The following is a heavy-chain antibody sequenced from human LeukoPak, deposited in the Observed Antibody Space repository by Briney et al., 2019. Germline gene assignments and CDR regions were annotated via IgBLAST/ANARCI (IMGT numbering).Heavy chain of an antibody. D-gene: IGHD6-19*01. Sequence: GGSLRLSCAASGFTFDDYAMHWGRQAPGRGLEWVSLISWDGGSTYYADSVKGRFTISRDNSKNSLYLQMNSLRAEDTALYYCAKEVKDSSGWYRTETDAFDIWGQGTTVTVSS. V-gene: IGHV3-43D*03. CDR3: AKEVKDSSGWYRTETDAFDI. CDR1: GFTFDDYA. J-gene: IGHJ3*02. CDR2: ISWDGGST.